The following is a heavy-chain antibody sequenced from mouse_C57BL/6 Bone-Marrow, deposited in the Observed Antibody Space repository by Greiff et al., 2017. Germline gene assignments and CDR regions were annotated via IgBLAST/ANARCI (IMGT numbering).Heavy chain of an antibody. J-gene: IGHJ2*01. Sequence: QVQVQQPGAELVKPGASVKLSCKASGFTFTSYWITWVKQRPGQGLEWIGDINPGSGSPTYTETFKRKATLTVDTTSSTAYMQLSSLTSDNSAVYYCAKCEITTHYFDYWGKGTTLTVSS. CDR1: GFTFTSYW. CDR2: INPGSGSP. V-gene: IGHV1-55*01. CDR3: AKCEITTHYFDY. D-gene: IGHD2-4*01.